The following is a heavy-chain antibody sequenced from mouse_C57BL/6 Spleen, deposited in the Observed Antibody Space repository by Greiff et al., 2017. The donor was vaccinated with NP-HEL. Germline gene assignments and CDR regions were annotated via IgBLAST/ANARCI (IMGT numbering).Heavy chain of an antibody. CDR3: ARSGSSHYYAMDY. CDR1: GYAFSSYW. V-gene: IGHV1-80*01. Sequence: VQRVESGAELVKPGASVKISCKASGYAFSSYWMNWVKQRPGKGLEWIGQIYPGDGDTNYNGKFKGKATLTADKSSSTAYMQLSSLTSEDSAVYFCARSGSSHYYAMDYWGQGTSVTVSS. J-gene: IGHJ4*01. D-gene: IGHD1-1*01. CDR2: IYPGDGDT.